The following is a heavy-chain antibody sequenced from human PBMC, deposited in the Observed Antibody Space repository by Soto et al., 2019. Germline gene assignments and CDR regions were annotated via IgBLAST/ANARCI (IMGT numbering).Heavy chain of an antibody. J-gene: IGHJ6*02. CDR2: MNPNSGNT. CDR3: ARGSRYCSSTSCYNYYYYGMDV. V-gene: IGHV1-8*01. CDR1: GYTFTSYD. Sequence: QVQLVQSGAEVQKPGASVKVSCKASGYTFTSYDINWVRQATGQGLEWMGWMNPNSGNTGYAQKFQGRVTMTRNTSISTAYMELSSLRSEDTAVYYCARGSRYCSSTSCYNYYYYGMDVWGQGTTVTVSS. D-gene: IGHD2-2*02.